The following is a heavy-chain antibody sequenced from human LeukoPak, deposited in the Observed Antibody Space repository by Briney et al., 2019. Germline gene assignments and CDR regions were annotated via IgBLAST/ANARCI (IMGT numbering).Heavy chain of an antibody. V-gene: IGHV4-39*07. J-gene: IGHJ6*02. CDR1: GGSISSSSYY. CDR3: ARETSDSDYYGSRSYYYGMDV. D-gene: IGHD3-22*01. CDR2: IYYSGST. Sequence: SETLSLTCTVSGGSISSSSYYWGWIRQPPGKGLEWIGSIYYSGSTYYNPSLKSRVTISVDTSKNQFSLKLSSVTAADTAVYYCARETSDSDYYGSRSYYYGMDVWGQGTTVTVSS.